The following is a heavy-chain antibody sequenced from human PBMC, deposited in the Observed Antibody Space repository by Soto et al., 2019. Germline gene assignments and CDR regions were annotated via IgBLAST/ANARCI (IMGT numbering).Heavy chain of an antibody. V-gene: IGHV3-23*01. Sequence: GGSLRLSCGGPTFSFGGHAMSWVRQAPGKGLEWVSGISGSGDSTYYADSVKGRFTISRDNSKNTLYLQMNSLTAEDTAVYYCANRPRYYNLDVWGQGTTVTVSS. CDR2: ISGSGDST. CDR1: TFSFGGHA. J-gene: IGHJ6*02. CDR3: ANRPRYYNLDV.